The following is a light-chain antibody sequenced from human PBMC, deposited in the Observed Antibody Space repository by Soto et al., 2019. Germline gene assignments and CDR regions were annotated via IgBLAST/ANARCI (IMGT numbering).Light chain of an antibody. CDR2: GAS. V-gene: IGKV3D-15*01. J-gene: IGKJ5*01. CDR3: QQYANSPIT. Sequence: EIVMTQSPATLSVSPGERATLSCRASQGVSSYLAWYQQKPGQAPRLLIYGASNRATGIPDRFSGSGSGTDFTLTISRLEPEDFAVYFCQQYANSPITFGQGTRLEIK. CDR1: QGVSSY.